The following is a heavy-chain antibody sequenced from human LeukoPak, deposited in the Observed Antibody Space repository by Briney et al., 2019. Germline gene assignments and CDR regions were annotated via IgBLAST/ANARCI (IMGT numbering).Heavy chain of an antibody. Sequence: GASVTVSCTASGYTFTGYYMHWVRQAPGQGLEWMGWINPNSGGTNYAQKFQGRVTMTRDTSISTAYMELSRLRSDDTAVYYCAREVLGWQLTFDYWGQGTLVTVSS. CDR1: GYTFTGYY. J-gene: IGHJ4*02. CDR3: AREVLGWQLTFDY. D-gene: IGHD2-15*01. CDR2: INPNSGGT. V-gene: IGHV1-2*02.